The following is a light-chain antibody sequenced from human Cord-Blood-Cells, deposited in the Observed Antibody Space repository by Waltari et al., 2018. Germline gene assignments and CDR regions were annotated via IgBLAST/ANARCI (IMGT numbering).Light chain of an antibody. Sequence: DIQMTQSPSSLSASVGDRVTITCRASQSISSYLNWYQQKPGKAPKLLIYAASSLQSGVPSRFSGSGSGTDFTLTISSLQPEDFATYYCQQGYSTPPYSFGQGTKLET. CDR2: AAS. J-gene: IGKJ2*03. V-gene: IGKV1-39*01. CDR3: QQGYSTPPYS. CDR1: QSISSY.